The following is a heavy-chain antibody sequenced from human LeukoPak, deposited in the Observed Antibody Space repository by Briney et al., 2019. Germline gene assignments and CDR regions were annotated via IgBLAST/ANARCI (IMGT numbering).Heavy chain of an antibody. D-gene: IGHD4-17*01. CDR2: IYSGGTT. CDR3: ASKLTSGY. J-gene: IGHJ4*02. V-gene: IGHV3-66*01. CDR1: GFTVTNY. Sequence: GGSLRLSCVVSGFTVTNYMSWVRQAPGKGLEWVSVIYSGGTTNYADSVKGRFTVYRDNSKNTLHLQMNTLRAEDTAVYYCASKLTSGYWGQRTLVTVSS.